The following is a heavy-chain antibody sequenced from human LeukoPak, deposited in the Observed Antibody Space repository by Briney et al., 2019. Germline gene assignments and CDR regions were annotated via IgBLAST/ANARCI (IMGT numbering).Heavy chain of an antibody. D-gene: IGHD3-10*01. CDR3: AREKLWFGELRNNWFDP. Sequence: SETLSLTCTVSGGSINNYYWSWIRQPPGKGLEWIGYIHYSGSTNYNPSLKSRVTISVDTSKNQFSLKLSSVTAADTAVYYCAREKLWFGELRNNWFDPWGQGTLVTVSS. V-gene: IGHV4-59*12. CDR1: GGSINNYY. J-gene: IGHJ5*02. CDR2: IHYSGST.